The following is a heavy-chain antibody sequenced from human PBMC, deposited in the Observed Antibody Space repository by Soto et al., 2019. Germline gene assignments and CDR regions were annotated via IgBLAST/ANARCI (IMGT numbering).Heavy chain of an antibody. CDR2: ISYDGSNK. J-gene: IGHJ4*02. Sequence: QVQLVESGGGVVQPGRSLRLSCAASGFTFSSYAMHWVRQAPGKGLEWVAVISYDGSNKYYADSVKGRFTISRDNSKNALYLQMNSLRAEDTAVYYCARASPTLLKDIVVVVAAPFDYCGQGTLVTVSS. V-gene: IGHV3-30-3*01. D-gene: IGHD2-15*01. CDR1: GFTFSSYA. CDR3: ARASPTLLKDIVVVVAAPFDY.